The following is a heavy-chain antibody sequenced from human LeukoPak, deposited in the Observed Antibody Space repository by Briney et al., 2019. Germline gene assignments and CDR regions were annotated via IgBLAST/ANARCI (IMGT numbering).Heavy chain of an antibody. CDR3: ARVGGYCSNTSCYDNWFDP. CDR1: GGTFSSYA. J-gene: IGHJ5*02. V-gene: IGHV1-69*13. D-gene: IGHD2-2*01. Sequence: ASVKVSCKASGGTFSSYAISWVRQAPGQGLEWMGGIIPIFGTANYAQKFQGRVTITADESTSTAYMELSSLRSEDTAVYYCARVGGYCSNTSCYDNWFDPWGQGTLVTVSS. CDR2: IIPIFGTA.